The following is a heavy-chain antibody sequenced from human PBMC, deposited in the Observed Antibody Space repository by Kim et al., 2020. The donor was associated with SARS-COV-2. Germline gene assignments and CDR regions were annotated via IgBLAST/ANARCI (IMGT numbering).Heavy chain of an antibody. D-gene: IGHD3-16*02. Sequence: LKSRVTISVDTSKNQFSLKLSSVTAADTAVYYCARTGDDYVWGSYRLPDYWGQGTLVTVSS. V-gene: IGHV4-31*02. CDR3: ARTGDDYVWGSYRLPDY. J-gene: IGHJ4*02.